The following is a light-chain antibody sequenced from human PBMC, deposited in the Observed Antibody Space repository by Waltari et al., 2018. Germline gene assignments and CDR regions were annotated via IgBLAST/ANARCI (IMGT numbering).Light chain of an antibody. CDR2: AAS. J-gene: IGKJ1*01. CDR1: QSISSY. CDR3: HQYGSPPGT. Sequence: DIQMTQSPSSLSASVGDRVTITCRASQSISSYLNWYQQKPGKAPKLLIYAASSLQSGVPSRFSGSGSGTDFTLTISSLQPEDFAVFYCHQYGSPPGTFGQGTKVEIK. V-gene: IGKV1-39*01.